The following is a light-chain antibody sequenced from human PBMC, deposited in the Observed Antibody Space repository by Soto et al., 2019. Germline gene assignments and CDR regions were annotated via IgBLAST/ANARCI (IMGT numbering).Light chain of an antibody. Sequence: DIQMTQSPSTLSASVGDRVTITCRASQSISSWLAWYQQKPGKAPKLLIYDASSLESGVPSRFSGSGSGTEFTRTISGLQPDDFATYYCQQYNSYSGTFGQGTKVEIK. CDR1: QSISSW. V-gene: IGKV1-5*01. CDR2: DAS. J-gene: IGKJ1*01. CDR3: QQYNSYSGT.